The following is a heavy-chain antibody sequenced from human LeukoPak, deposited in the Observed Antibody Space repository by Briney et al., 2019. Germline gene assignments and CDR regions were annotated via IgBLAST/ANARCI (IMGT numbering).Heavy chain of an antibody. Sequence: GASVKVSCKASGYTFTSYGISWVRQAPGQGLEWMGWISAYNGNTNYAQKLQGRVTMTTDTSTSTAYMELRSLRSDDTAVYYCAREYCGGDCYSGYFDYWGQGTLVTVSS. CDR3: AREYCGGDCYSGYFDY. D-gene: IGHD2-21*02. CDR1: GYTFTSYG. CDR2: ISAYNGNT. J-gene: IGHJ4*02. V-gene: IGHV1-18*01.